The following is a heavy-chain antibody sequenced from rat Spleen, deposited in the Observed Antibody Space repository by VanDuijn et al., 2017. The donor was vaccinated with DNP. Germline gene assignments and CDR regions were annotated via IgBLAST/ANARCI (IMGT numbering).Heavy chain of an antibody. Sequence: QVQLKESGPSLVQPSQTLSLTCSVSGFSLSSYTVTWVRQPPGKGLEWIAAMSGGGSAFYNSVVKSRLSVSRDTSKSQVFLKMNSLQTEDTATYYCARDSRKTGRGDYWGQGVMVTVSS. D-gene: IGHD5-1*01. V-gene: IGHV2-6*01. CDR1: GFSLSSYT. CDR2: MSGGGSA. CDR3: ARDSRKTGRGDY. J-gene: IGHJ2*01.